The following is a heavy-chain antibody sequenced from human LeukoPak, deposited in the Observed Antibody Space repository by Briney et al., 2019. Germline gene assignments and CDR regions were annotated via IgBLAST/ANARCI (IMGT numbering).Heavy chain of an antibody. D-gene: IGHD3-22*01. CDR1: GGSISSSSYY. J-gene: IGHJ4*02. CDR3: ARRRYYDSSGTAVYYFDY. CDR2: IYYSGST. Sequence: SETLSLTCTVSGGSISSSSYYWGWIRQPPGKGLEWIGSIYYSGSTYYNPSLKSRVTISVDTSKNQFSLKLSSVTAADTAAYYCARRRYYDSSGTAVYYFDYWGQGTLVTVSS. V-gene: IGHV4-39*01.